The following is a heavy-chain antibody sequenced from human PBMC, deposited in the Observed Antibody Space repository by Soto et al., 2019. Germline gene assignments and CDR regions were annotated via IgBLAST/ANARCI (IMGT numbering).Heavy chain of an antibody. J-gene: IGHJ4*02. V-gene: IGHV3-15*01. CDR2: IKSKADGGTT. CDR1: GFTFTNAW. CDR3: STRDD. Sequence: EVQLVESGGGLVKPGGSLRLYCAASGFTFTNAWMSWVRQAPGKGLEWVGRIKSKADGGTTDYAAPVKDRFILSRDDSTNTLFLQMNSLKTEDTAVYYCSTRDDWGRGTLVTV.